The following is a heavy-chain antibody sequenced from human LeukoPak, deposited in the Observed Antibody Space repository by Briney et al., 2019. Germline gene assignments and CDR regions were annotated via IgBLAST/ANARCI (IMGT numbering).Heavy chain of an antibody. CDR1: GFTFSSYG. CDR2: IWYDGSNK. Sequence: GGSLRLSCAASGFTFSSYGMHWVRQAPGKGLEWVAVIWYDGSNKYYADSVKGRFTISRDNSKNTLYLQMNGLRAEDTAVYYCARDLNYYYGMDVWGQGTTVTVSS. J-gene: IGHJ6*02. CDR3: ARDLNYYYGMDV. V-gene: IGHV3-33*01.